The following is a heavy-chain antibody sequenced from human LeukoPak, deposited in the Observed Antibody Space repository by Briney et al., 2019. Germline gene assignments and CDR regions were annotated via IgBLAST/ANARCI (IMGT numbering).Heavy chain of an antibody. Sequence: SETLSLTCTVSGGSISSGDYYWTWIRQPPGKGLEWIGYIYYSGTTYYNPSLKSRVSISVDTSKYQFSLNLSSVTAADTAVYYCARRSSGWYDYWSQGTLVTVSS. V-gene: IGHV4-30-4*01. CDR2: IYYSGTT. CDR3: ARRSSGWYDY. D-gene: IGHD6-19*01. CDR1: GGSISSGDYY. J-gene: IGHJ4*02.